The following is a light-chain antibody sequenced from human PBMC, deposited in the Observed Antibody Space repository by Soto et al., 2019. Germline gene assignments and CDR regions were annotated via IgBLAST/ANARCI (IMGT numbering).Light chain of an antibody. CDR1: QSVGTY. V-gene: IGKV1-39*01. CDR3: QQSASNPQT. Sequence: DIPMTQSPSSLSASVGDRVTITCRASQSVGTYVSWYQQKEGKAPKILINVASTLQSGVASTFSGSGSGTDFTLTVSRLQPEDFETYYCQQSASNPQTFGGGTKVDIK. CDR2: VAS. J-gene: IGKJ4*01.